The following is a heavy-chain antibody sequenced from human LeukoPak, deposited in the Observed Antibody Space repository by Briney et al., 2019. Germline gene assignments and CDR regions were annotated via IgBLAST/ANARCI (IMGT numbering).Heavy chain of an antibody. J-gene: IGHJ3*02. CDR1: GGTFSSYA. CDR3: ARGIVVVPAAIDAFDI. Sequence: SVKVSCKASGGTFSSYAISWVRQAPGQGLEWMGRIIPIFGTANYAQKFQGRVTITTDESTSTAYMELSSLRSEDTAVYYCARGIVVVPAAIDAFDIWGQGTMVTVSS. V-gene: IGHV1-69*05. CDR2: IIPIFGTA. D-gene: IGHD2-2*01.